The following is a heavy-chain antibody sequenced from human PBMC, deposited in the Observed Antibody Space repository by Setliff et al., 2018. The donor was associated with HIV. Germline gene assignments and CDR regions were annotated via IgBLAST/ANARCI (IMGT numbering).Heavy chain of an antibody. V-gene: IGHV1-3*01. Sequence: GASVKVSCKASRYTFTSYAIHWVRQAPGQRLEWMGWINAGDGNTKYSEKFRGRVTFTRDTSASTAYMELSGLGFEDTAVYYCARLSSAAMWGGGAFDIWGQGTMVTVSS. CDR1: RYTFTSYA. CDR3: ARLSSAAMWGGGAFDI. D-gene: IGHD2-2*01. J-gene: IGHJ3*02. CDR2: INAGDGNT.